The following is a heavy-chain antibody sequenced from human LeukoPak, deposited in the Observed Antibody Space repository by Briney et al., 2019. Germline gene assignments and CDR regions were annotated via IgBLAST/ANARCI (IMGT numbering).Heavy chain of an antibody. CDR3: ARGHYVWGSYRPWYFDL. CDR1: GGSISSYY. J-gene: IGHJ2*01. Sequence: SETLSLTCTVSGGSISSYYWSRIRQPPGKGLEWIGYIYYSGSTNYNPSLKSRVTISVDTSKNQFSLKLSSVTAADTAVYYCARGHYVWGSYRPWYFDLWGRGTPVTVSS. V-gene: IGHV4-59*01. D-gene: IGHD3-16*02. CDR2: IYYSGST.